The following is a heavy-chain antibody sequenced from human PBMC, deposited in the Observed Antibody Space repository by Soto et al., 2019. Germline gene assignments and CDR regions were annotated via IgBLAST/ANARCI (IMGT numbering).Heavy chain of an antibody. D-gene: IGHD3-16*02. CDR3: ARGYDYVWGSYRPAFDY. J-gene: IGHJ4*02. CDR1: DGSIGGRGYY. V-gene: IGHV4-31*02. Sequence: VVDGSIGGRGYYWSRIRQNPGKGLEWIGYIYYSGSTYYNPSLKSRVTISVDTSKNQFSLKLSSVTAADTAVYYCARGYDYVWGSYRPAFDYWGQGTLVTVSS. CDR2: IYYSGST.